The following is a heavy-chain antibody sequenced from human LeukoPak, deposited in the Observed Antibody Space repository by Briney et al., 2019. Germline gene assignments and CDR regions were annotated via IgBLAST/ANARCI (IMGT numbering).Heavy chain of an antibody. Sequence: ASVKVSCKASGYTFTSYGISWVRQALGQGLEWVGWISAYNGNTNYAQKLQGRVTMTTDTSTSTAYMELRSLRSDDTAVYSCAREGYYGSGSYYYYYYGMDVWGQGTTVTVSS. V-gene: IGHV1-18*01. CDR2: ISAYNGNT. CDR3: AREGYYGSGSYYYYYYGMDV. D-gene: IGHD3-10*01. CDR1: GYTFTSYG. J-gene: IGHJ6*02.